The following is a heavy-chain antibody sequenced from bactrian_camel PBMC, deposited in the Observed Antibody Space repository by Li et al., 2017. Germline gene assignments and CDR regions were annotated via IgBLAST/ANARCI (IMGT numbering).Heavy chain of an antibody. D-gene: IGHD4*01. V-gene: IGHV3S63*01. CDR2: IRSDGSK. CDR3: AVDPYSCYSDSDGPSNY. Sequence: HVQLVESGGGSVQGGGSLRLSCTASEFTFDDSDMGWYRQAPGNECELVSSIRSDGSKSYADSVKGRFTISLDNAKNILYLQMTSLKPEDTAIYYCAVDPYSCYSDSDGPSNYWGQGTQVTVS. J-gene: IGHJ4*01. CDR1: EFTFDDSD.